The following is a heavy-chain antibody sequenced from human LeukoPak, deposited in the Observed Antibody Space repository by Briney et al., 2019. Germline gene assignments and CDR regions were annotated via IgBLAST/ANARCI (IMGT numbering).Heavy chain of an antibody. CDR2: VSPSSSYI. Sequence: GGSLRLSCAASGFSFSSYSMNWVRQAPWKGLEWVSSVSPSSSYIYYADSVKGRFTVSRDNAKNPLYLQMNSLRAEDTAVYYCARGCGGNCYLNDYWGQGTLVTVSS. D-gene: IGHD2-15*01. CDR1: GFSFSSYS. V-gene: IGHV3-21*01. CDR3: ARGCGGNCYLNDY. J-gene: IGHJ4*02.